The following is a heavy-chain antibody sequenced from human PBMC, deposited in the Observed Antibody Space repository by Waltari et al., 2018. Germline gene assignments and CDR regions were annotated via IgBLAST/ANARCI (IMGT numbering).Heavy chain of an antibody. CDR3: ARVLTSRSSGYSYYFDY. CDR1: EFTFSIYS. Sequence: EVQLVESGGGLVKPGGSLRLSCAASEFTFSIYSMNWVRQAPGKGLEWVSSISGNSNHIYYADSGKGRFTISRDNAKNSLYLQMNSLRAEDTAVYYCARVLTSRSSGYSYYFDYWGQGTLVTVSS. V-gene: IGHV3-21*01. CDR2: ISGNSNHI. D-gene: IGHD3-22*01. J-gene: IGHJ4*02.